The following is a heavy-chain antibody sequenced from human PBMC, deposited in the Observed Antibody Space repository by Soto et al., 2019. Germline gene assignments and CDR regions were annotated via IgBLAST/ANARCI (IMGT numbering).Heavy chain of an antibody. J-gene: IGHJ4*02. CDR2: ISYDGSNK. Sequence: QVQLVESGGGVVQPGRSLRLSCAASGFTFSSYGMHWVRQAPGKGLEWVAVISYDGSNKYYADSVKGRFTISRDNSKNTLHLQMNSLRAEDTAVYYCEKGATISDYWGQGTLVTVSS. CDR1: GFTFSSYG. D-gene: IGHD5-12*01. CDR3: EKGATISDY. V-gene: IGHV3-30*18.